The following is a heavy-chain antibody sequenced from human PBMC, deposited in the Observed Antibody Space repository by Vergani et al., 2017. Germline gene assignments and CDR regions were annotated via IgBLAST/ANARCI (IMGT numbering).Heavy chain of an antibody. CDR2: IIPIFGTA. CDR1: GGTFSSYA. D-gene: IGHD2-2*01. Sequence: QVQLVQSGAEVKKPGSSVKVSCKASGGTFSSYAISWVRQAPGQGLEWMGRIIPIFGTANYAQKFQGRVTITADDSTSTAYMELSSLRSEDTAVYYCARGDCSSTSCRSDAVDIWGQGTMVTVSS. CDR3: ARGDCSSTSCRSDAVDI. V-gene: IGHV1-69*18. J-gene: IGHJ3*02.